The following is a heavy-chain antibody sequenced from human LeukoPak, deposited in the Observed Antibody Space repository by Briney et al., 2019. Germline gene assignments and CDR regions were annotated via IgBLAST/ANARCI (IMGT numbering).Heavy chain of an antibody. V-gene: IGHV4-59*12. D-gene: IGHD6-13*01. J-gene: IGHJ4*02. CDR1: GDSISSYY. CDR3: ARLVAATGNFDY. CDR2: IYYSGST. Sequence: SETLSLTCTVSGDSISSYYWSWIRQPPGKGLEWIGYIYYSGSTNYNPSLKSRVTISIDTSKNQFSLKLSSVTAADTAVYYCARLVAATGNFDYWGQGTLVTVSS.